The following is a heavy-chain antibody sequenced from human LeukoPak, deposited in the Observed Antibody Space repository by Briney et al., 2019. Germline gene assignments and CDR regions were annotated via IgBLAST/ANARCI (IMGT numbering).Heavy chain of an antibody. CDR1: GFTFSSYA. D-gene: IGHD2-21*02. CDR3: ARGSVGVTARTYYYYGMDV. J-gene: IGHJ6*02. CDR2: ISYDGSNK. V-gene: IGHV3-30-3*01. Sequence: GGSLRLSCAASGFTFSSYAMHWVRQAPGKGLEWVAVISYDGSNKYYADSVKGRFTISRDNSKNTLYLQMNSLRAEDTAVYYCARGSVGVTARTYYYYGMDVWGQGTTVTVSS.